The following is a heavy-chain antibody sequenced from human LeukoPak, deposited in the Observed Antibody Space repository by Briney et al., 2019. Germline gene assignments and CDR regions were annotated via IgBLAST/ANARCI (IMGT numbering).Heavy chain of an antibody. CDR1: GGTFSSYA. V-gene: IGHV1-69*04. J-gene: IGHJ6*02. CDR3: AGPHGDNTLNYGMDV. Sequence: GASVKVSCKASGGTFSSYAISWVRQAPGQGLEWMGRIIPILGIANYAQKFQGRVTITADKSTSTAYMELSSLRSEDTAVYYCAGPHGDNTLNYGMDVWGQGTTVTVSS. CDR2: IIPILGIA. D-gene: IGHD4-17*01.